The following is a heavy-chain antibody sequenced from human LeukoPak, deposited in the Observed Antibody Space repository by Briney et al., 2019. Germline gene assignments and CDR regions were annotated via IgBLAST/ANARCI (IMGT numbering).Heavy chain of an antibody. CDR3: ARSPAGGSSSWYWFDP. CDR2: IYYSGST. D-gene: IGHD6-13*01. J-gene: IGHJ5*02. CDR1: GGSISSGGYY. V-gene: IGHV4-31*03. Sequence: SETLSLTCTVSGGSISSGGYYWSWIRQHPGRGLEWIGYIYYSGSTYYNPSLKSRVTISVDTSKNQFSLKLSSVTAADTAVYYCARSPAGGSSSWYWFDPWGQGTLVTASS.